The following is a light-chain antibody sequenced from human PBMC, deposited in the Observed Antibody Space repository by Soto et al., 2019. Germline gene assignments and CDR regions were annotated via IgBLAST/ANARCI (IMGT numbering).Light chain of an antibody. CDR3: QSYDSSLSVV. CDR2: GNS. CDR1: SSNNGAGYD. J-gene: IGLJ2*01. Sequence: QSVLTQPPSVSGAPGQRVTISCTGSSSNNGAGYDVHWYQQLPGTAPKRLMYGNSNRPSGVPDRFSGSKSGTSASLAITGLQAEDEADYYCQSYDSSLSVVFGGGTKLTVL. V-gene: IGLV1-40*01.